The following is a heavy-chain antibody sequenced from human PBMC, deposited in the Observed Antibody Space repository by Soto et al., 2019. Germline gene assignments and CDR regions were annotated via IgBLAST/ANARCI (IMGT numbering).Heavy chain of an antibody. CDR2: IKTNIEGGAT. V-gene: IGHV3-15*07. Sequence: EVQLVESGGGLVKPGGSLRLSCAASGFSFTSAWMNWVRQIPGKGLEWVGRIKTNIEGGATDYSAPVKGRFTISRDDSKATVYLQMNSLKTEDTAVYYCTTGRGGSAYVPGAYWGQGALVTVSS. CDR1: GFSFTSAW. D-gene: IGHD5-12*01. J-gene: IGHJ4*02. CDR3: TTGRGGSAYVPGAY.